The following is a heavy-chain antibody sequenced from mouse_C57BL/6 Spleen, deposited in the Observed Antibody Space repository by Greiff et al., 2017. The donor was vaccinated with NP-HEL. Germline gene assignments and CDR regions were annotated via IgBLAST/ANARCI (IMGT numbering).Heavy chain of an antibody. D-gene: IGHD4-1*02. CDR3: TRQQLGRGIDY. J-gene: IGHJ2*01. V-gene: IGHV5-9-1*02. CDR1: GFTFSSFA. Sequence: DVHLVESGEGLVKPGGSLKLSCAASGFTFSSFAMSWVRQTPEKRLEWVAYISSGGDYIYYADTVKGRFTISRDNARNTLYLQMSSLKSEDTAMYYCTRQQLGRGIDYWGQGTTLTVSS. CDR2: ISSGGDYI.